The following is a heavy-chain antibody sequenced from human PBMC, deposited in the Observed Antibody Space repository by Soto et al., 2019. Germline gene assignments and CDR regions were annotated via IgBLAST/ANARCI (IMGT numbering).Heavy chain of an antibody. CDR2: IIPIFGTA. Sequence: QVQLVQSGAEVKKPGSSVKVSCKASGGTFSSYAISWVRQAPGQGLEWMGGIIPIFGTANYAQRFQGRVTITADESTSPASMELSSLRSEDPAVYSCASRGPEGGPDYGGQGTLVTVSS. CDR3: ASRGPEGGPDY. V-gene: IGHV1-69*12. CDR1: GGTFSSYA. J-gene: IGHJ4*02. D-gene: IGHD1-26*01.